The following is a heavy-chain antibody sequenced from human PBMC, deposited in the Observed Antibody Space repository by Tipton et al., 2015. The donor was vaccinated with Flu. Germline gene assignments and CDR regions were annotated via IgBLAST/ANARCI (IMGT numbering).Heavy chain of an antibody. CDR3: ATSYRYVTN. J-gene: IGHJ4*02. V-gene: IGHV3-21*05. CDR1: GFTFSSYG. CDR2: IRPSESDI. Sequence: GSLRLSCAASGFTFSSYGMHWIRQTPGKGLERIAYIRPSESDIFYADSVKGRFTISRDTANNSLYLEMHSLGVEDTAIYYCATSYRYVTNWGRGILVTVSS. D-gene: IGHD3-16*02.